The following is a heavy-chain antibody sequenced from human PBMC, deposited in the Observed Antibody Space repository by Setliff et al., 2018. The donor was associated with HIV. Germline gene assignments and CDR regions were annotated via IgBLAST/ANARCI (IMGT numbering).Heavy chain of an antibody. CDR1: GGTFSSYA. V-gene: IGHV1-69*06. Sequence: SVKVSCKASGGTFSSYAISWVRQAPGQGLEWMGRIIPIFGTANYAQKFQGRVTITADKSTSTAYMELSSLRSEDTAVYYCARNPQPTGTPDYYYYYYMDGWGKGTTVTVSS. CDR2: IIPIFGTA. CDR3: ARNPQPTGTPDYYYYYYMDG. D-gene: IGHD1-1*01. J-gene: IGHJ6*03.